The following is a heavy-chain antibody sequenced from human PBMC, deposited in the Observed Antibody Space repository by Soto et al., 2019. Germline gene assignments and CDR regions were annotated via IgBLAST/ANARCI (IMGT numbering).Heavy chain of an antibody. V-gene: IGHV4-59*01. CDR3: ASDAPFYYDSSGYYYGGFDI. Sequence: SETLSLTCTVSGGYISRYYWSWSRQTPGKGLEWIGYIHYSGSTKYKPSLRSRVTISADTSKNQLSLKLTSVTAADTAVYYCASDAPFYYDSSGYYYGGFDIWGQGTMVTV. D-gene: IGHD3-22*01. J-gene: IGHJ3*02. CDR1: GGYISRYY. CDR2: IHYSGST.